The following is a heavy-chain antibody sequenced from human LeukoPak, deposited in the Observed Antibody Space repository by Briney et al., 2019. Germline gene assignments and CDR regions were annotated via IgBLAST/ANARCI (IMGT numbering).Heavy chain of an antibody. CDR3: ARVLRGSYYYMDV. V-gene: IGHV4-59*01. Sequence: PSETLSLTCTVSGGSIGSYYWSWIRQPPGKGLEWIGYIYYSGSTNYNPSLKSRVTISVDTSKNQFSLKLSSVTAADTAVYYCARVLRGSYYYMDVWGKGTTVTVSS. J-gene: IGHJ6*03. CDR1: GGSIGSYY. D-gene: IGHD3-16*01. CDR2: IYYSGST.